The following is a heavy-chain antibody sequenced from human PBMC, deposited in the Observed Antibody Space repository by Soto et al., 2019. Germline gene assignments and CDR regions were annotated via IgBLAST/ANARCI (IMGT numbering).Heavy chain of an antibody. CDR1: GFSLSSFA. Sequence: EGSLRLSCEASGFSLSSFAMNWVRQAPGRGLEWVSYISDDGASIYYGDSLKGRFTISRDNAKNSLSLQMNNLSAEDTAVYYCARENSVQAWLHHFDHWGLRTLITVSS. D-gene: IGHD5-18*01. CDR3: ARENSVQAWLHHFDH. CDR2: ISDDGASI. V-gene: IGHV3-48*03. J-gene: IGHJ4*02.